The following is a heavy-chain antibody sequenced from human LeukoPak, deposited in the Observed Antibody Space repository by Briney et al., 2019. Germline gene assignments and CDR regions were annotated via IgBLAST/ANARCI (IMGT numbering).Heavy chain of an antibody. CDR1: GGXISSYY. V-gene: IGHV4-59*08. D-gene: IGHD6-13*01. J-gene: IGHJ3*02. CDR2: IYYSGST. CDR3: ARAHSGREQQRATGAFDI. Sequence: SETLSLTCTVSGGXISSYYCSWIRQPPGKGLEWIGYIYYSGSTNYNPSLKSRVTISVDTSKNQFSLKLSSVTAADTAVYYCARAHSGREQQRATGAFDIWGQGTMVTVSS.